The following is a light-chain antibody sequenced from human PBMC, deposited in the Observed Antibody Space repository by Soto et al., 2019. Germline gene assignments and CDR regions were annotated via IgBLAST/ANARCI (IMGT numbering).Light chain of an antibody. CDR1: QSGSSSY. CDR2: GAS. J-gene: IGKJ1*01. CDR3: QQYGSSAWT. Sequence: EIVLTQSPGTLSLSPGERATLSCRASQSGSSSYLAWYQQKPGQAPRLLIYGASSRATGIPDRFSGSGSETDFTLTSIRLEPEDVALYYCQQYGSSAWTVGQGNKVEIK. V-gene: IGKV3-20*01.